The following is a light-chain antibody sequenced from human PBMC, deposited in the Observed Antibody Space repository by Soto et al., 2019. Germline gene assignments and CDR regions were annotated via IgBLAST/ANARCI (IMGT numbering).Light chain of an antibody. J-gene: IGKJ1*01. CDR1: QTITNS. CDR2: AAS. CDR3: QQSYSTPRT. Sequence: DIQMTQSPASLAASVGDTVTITCRASQTITNSLNWYQKKPEKAPNLLIYAASTLQTGVPSRFSGSGSGTDFTLTISSLQPEDFATYYCQQSYSTPRTFGQGTNVEIE. V-gene: IGKV1-39*01.